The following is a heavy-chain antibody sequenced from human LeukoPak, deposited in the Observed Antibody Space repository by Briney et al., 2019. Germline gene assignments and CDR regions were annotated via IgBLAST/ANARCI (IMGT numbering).Heavy chain of an antibody. V-gene: IGHV3-7*01. CDR2: IKQDGSKK. CDR3: VRAFTVTNEDYFDH. CDR1: GFSFRSSA. D-gene: IGHD4-17*01. J-gene: IGHJ4*02. Sequence: GGSLRLSCAASGFSFRSSAMHWVRQAPGKGLERMANIKQDGSKKYYVDSVKGRFTISRDNAKNSLYLQMNSLRAEDTAVYYCVRAFTVTNEDYFDHWGQGTLITVSS.